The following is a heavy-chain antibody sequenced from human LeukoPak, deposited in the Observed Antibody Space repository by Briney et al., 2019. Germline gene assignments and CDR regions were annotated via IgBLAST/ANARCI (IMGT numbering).Heavy chain of an antibody. CDR2: MNPNSGNT. Sequence: ASVKVSCKASGYTFTSYDINWVRQATGQGLEWMGWMNPNSGNTGYAQKFQGRVTMTRNTSISTAYMELSSLRAEDTAVYYCAKDFVARNGVYDAFDVWGRGTMVSVS. CDR3: AKDFVARNGVYDAFDV. J-gene: IGHJ3*01. V-gene: IGHV1-8*01. CDR1: GYTFTSYD. D-gene: IGHD5-24*01.